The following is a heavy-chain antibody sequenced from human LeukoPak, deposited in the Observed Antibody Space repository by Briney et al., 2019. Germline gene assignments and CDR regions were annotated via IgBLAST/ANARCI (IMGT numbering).Heavy chain of an antibody. J-gene: IGHJ4*02. Sequence: SVKVSCKASGGTFSSYAISWVRQAPGQGLEWMGGIIPIFGTANYAQKFQGRVTITADESTSTAYMELSSLRSEDAAVYYCARERGSGWSDFDYWGQGTLVTVSS. CDR3: ARERGSGWSDFDY. V-gene: IGHV1-69*13. CDR2: IIPIFGTA. CDR1: GGTFSSYA. D-gene: IGHD6-19*01.